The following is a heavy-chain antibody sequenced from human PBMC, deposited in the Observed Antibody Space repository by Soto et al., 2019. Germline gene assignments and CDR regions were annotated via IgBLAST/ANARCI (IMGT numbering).Heavy chain of an antibody. J-gene: IGHJ5*02. D-gene: IGHD2-2*01. CDR1: GGSINSGNYY. CDR2: ISYSGSA. CDR3: ARRRCTTTTCFDP. Sequence: QVQLQESGPELVKPSQTLSLTCSVSGGSINSGNYYWSWIRQHPGKGLEWIGYISYSGSAHYNPSLSSRVFISVDTSRNQISLQLSSVTAADTAVYYCARRRCTTTTCFDPWGQGTLVTVSS. V-gene: IGHV4-31*03.